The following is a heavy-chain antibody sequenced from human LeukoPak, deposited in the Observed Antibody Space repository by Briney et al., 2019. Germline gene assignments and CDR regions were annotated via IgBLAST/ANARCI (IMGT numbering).Heavy chain of an antibody. J-gene: IGHJ3*02. D-gene: IGHD3-22*01. CDR3: ARALPEGYYDSSGYYFAFDI. V-gene: IGHV1-69*13. CDR2: IIPIFGTA. Sequence: ASVKVSCKASGGTFSSYAISWVRQAPGQGLEWMGGIIPIFGTANYAQKFQGRVTITADESTSTAYMELSSLRSEDTAVYYCARALPEGYYDSSGYYFAFDIWGQGTMATVSS. CDR1: GGTFSSYA.